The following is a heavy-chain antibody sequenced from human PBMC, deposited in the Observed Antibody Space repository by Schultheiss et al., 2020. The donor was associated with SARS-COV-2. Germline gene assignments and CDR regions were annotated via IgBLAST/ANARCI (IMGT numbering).Heavy chain of an antibody. CDR2: IYYSGST. D-gene: IGHD3-10*01. CDR3: ARDGRALLWFGELLSRRPDYYYYGMDV. CDR1: GGSISSSSYY. Sequence: SETLSLTCTVSGGSISSSSYYWGWIRQPPGKGLEWIGSIYYSGSTYYNPSLKSRVTISVDTSKNQFSLKLSSVTAADTAVYYCARDGRALLWFGELLSRRPDYYYYGMDVWGQGTTVTVSS. J-gene: IGHJ6*02. V-gene: IGHV4-39*07.